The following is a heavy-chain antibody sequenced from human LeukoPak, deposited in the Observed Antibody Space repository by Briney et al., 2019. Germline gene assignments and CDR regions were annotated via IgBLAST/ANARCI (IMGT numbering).Heavy chain of an antibody. J-gene: IGHJ4*02. CDR2: IYYSGST. CDR1: GGSISSSSYY. Sequence: KTSETLSLTCTVSGGSISSSSYYWGWIRQPPGKGLEWIGSIYYSGSTYYNPSLKSRVTISVDTSKNQFSLKLSSVTAADTAVYYCARRVDYGDYEGFDYFDYWGQGTLVTVSS. V-gene: IGHV4-39*01. D-gene: IGHD4-17*01. CDR3: ARRVDYGDYEGFDYFDY.